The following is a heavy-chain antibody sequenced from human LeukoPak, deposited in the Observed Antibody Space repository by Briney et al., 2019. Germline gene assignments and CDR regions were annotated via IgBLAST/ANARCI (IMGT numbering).Heavy chain of an antibody. V-gene: IGHV3-21*01. CDR1: GFTFSSYS. Sequence: GGSLRLSCAASGFTFSSYSMNWVRQAPGKGLEWVSSITSSSSYIYYADSVKGRFTISRDNAKNSLYLQMNSLRAEDTAVYYCARDYDYVWGSYPLDYWGQGTLVTVSS. CDR2: ITSSSSYI. D-gene: IGHD3-16*02. J-gene: IGHJ4*02. CDR3: ARDYDYVWGSYPLDY.